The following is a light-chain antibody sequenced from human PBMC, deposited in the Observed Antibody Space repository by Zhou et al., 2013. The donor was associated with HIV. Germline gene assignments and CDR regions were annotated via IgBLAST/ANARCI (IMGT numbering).Light chain of an antibody. J-gene: IGKJ4*01. CDR3: QQYDNLPLT. CDR1: QDISNY. V-gene: IGKV1-33*01. CDR2: DAS. Sequence: DIQMTQSPSSLSASVEDRVTITCQASQDISNYLNWYQQKPGKAPKLLIYDASNLETGAPSRFSGSGSGTDFTFTISSLQPEDFATYYCQQYDNLPLTFGGGTKVEIK.